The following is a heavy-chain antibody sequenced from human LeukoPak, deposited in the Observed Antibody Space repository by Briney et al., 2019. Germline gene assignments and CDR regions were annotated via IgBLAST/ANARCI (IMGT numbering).Heavy chain of an antibody. J-gene: IGHJ4*02. Sequence: PSETLSLTCTVSGGSISSSSYYWGWIRQPPGKGLEWIGSIYYSGSTYYNPSLKSRVTISVDTSKNQFSLELSSVTAADTAVYYCARHRGYCSSTSCYTEIDYWGQGTLVTVSS. CDR2: IYYSGST. CDR1: GGSISSSSYY. CDR3: ARHRGYCSSTSCYTEIDY. D-gene: IGHD2-2*02. V-gene: IGHV4-39*01.